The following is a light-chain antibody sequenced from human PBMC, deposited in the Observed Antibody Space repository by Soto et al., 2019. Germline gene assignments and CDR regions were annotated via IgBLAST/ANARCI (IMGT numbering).Light chain of an antibody. J-gene: IGLJ2*01. CDR3: LLYYGGAQNVV. CDR2: STS. Sequence: QAVVTQEPSLTVSPGGTVTLTCASSTGAVTSGYYPNWFQQKPGQSPRPLIYSTSNKHSWTPARFSGSLLGGKAALTLSGVQPEDEAEYYCLLYYGGAQNVVFGGGTKVTVL. CDR1: TGAVTSGYY. V-gene: IGLV7-43*01.